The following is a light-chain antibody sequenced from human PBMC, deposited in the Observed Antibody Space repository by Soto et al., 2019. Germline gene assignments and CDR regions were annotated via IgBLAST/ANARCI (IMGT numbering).Light chain of an antibody. CDR1: QSISSY. CDR2: AAS. J-gene: IGKJ1*01. V-gene: IGKV1-39*01. Sequence: IPMTQSPSSLSASVGDRVTITCRASQSISSYLNWYQQKPGKAPKLLIYAASSLQSGVPSRFSGSRSGTDFTLTISSLQPEDFATYYCQQSYSRVTFGQGTKVDIK. CDR3: QQSYSRVT.